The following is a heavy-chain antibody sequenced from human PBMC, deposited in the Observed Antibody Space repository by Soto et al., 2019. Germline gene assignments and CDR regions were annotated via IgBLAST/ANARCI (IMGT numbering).Heavy chain of an antibody. D-gene: IGHD1-1*01. CDR3: ARVGDGYNYNWFDP. CDR2: ISAYNGNT. Sequence: ASVKVSFKASGYTFTSYGISWVRQAPGQGLEWMGWISAYNGNTNYAQKLQGRVTMTTDTSTSTAYMELRSLRSDDTAAYYCARVGDGYNYNWFDPWGQGTLVTVSS. CDR1: GYTFTSYG. V-gene: IGHV1-18*01. J-gene: IGHJ5*02.